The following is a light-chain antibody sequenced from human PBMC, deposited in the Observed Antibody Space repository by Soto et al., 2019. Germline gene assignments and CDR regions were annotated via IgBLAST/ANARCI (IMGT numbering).Light chain of an antibody. V-gene: IGKV3-20*01. CDR3: QQYMSSVT. J-gene: IGKJ1*01. Sequence: EIVLTQSPGSLSLSPGQRATLSCRASQSVDTTFFAWYQKKPGQAPRLLIQGASKRATGITDRFSGSGSGTDFTLIISRLEHEDFAVYYYQQYMSSVTFGQGTKVEIK. CDR1: QSVDTTF. CDR2: GAS.